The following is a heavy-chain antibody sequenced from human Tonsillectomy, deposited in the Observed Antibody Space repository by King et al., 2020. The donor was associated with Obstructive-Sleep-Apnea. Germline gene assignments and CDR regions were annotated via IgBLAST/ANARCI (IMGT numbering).Heavy chain of an antibody. Sequence: VQLVESGAEVKKPGASVKVSCKASGYTFTGYYIHWVRQAPGQGLEWMGWINPNSGGTIYAQKFQGRVTMTRDTSSSTAYMELSRLRFVDTAVYYCAGVARGSYFRFDYWGQGTLVTVSS. CDR1: GYTFTGYY. J-gene: IGHJ4*02. CDR3: AGVARGSYFRFDY. CDR2: INPNSGGT. V-gene: IGHV1-2*02. D-gene: IGHD1-26*01.